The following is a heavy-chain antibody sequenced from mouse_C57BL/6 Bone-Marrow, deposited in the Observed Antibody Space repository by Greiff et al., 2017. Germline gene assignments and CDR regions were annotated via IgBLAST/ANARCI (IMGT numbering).Heavy chain of an antibody. V-gene: IGHV5-6*01. J-gene: IGHJ3*01. Sequence: EVKVVESGGDLVKPGGSLKLSCAASGFTFSSYGMSWVRQTPDKRLEWVATISSGGSYTYYPDSVKGRFTISRDNSKNTLFLQMSSLKSEDTAIYYSTREDYYGSMFAYWGQGTLVTVSA. D-gene: IGHD1-1*01. CDR2: ISSGGSYT. CDR1: GFTFSSYG. CDR3: TREDYYGSMFAY.